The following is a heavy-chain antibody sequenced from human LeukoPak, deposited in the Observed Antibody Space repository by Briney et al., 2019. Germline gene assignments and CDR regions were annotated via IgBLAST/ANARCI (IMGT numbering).Heavy chain of an antibody. CDR3: ARAYPAATCDY. V-gene: IGHV4-59*01. CDR2: IYYSGST. J-gene: IGHJ4*02. D-gene: IGHD2-2*01. Sequence: SETLSLTCTVSGGSISSYYWSWIRQPPGKGLEWIGYIYYSGSTNYNPSLKSRVTISVDTSKNQFSLKLSSVTAADTAVYYCARAYPAATCDYWGQGTLVTVSS. CDR1: GGSISSYY.